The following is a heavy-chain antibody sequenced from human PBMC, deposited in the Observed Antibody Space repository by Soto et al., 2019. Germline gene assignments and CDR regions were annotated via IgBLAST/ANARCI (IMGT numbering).Heavy chain of an antibody. CDR2: INPSGGYT. V-gene: IGHV1-46*03. Sequence: QVQLVQSGAEVKKPGASVKVSCKASGYTFTSYYMNWVRQAPGQGLEWLGIINPSGGYTTYGQRFLGRVTMTRDTSTRIVHMELGSLTSEDTAVYYCSGGGGIVVVTAPYDHCGQGTLGTVSS. CDR3: SGGGGIVVVTAPYDH. D-gene: IGHD2-21*02. J-gene: IGHJ4*02. CDR1: GYTFTSYY.